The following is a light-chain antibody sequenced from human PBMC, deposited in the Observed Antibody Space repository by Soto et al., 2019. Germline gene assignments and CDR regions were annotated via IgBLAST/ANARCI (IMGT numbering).Light chain of an antibody. CDR3: QQSHSIPHP. CDR2: AAY. J-gene: IGKJ2*01. Sequence: DIQMTQSPSSLSASVGDRVTITCRASQTISSYLNWYQQKPGKAPKLLIYAAYSLQSGVPSSFSGSGSGTDFPLTISSLQPEDFATYYCQQSHSIPHPFGQGTKLEIK. CDR1: QTISSY. V-gene: IGKV1-39*01.